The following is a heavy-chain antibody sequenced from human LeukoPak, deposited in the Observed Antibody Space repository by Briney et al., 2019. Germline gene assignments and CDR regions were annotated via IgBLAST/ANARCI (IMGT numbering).Heavy chain of an antibody. Sequence: GGSLRLSCAASGFTFSDYWMSWVRQAPGGGLEWVAQIKLDGSEKDYVDSVKGRFTISRDNAKNLLYLQMSSLGVEDTAVYFCAKDLKRYYYYYGLDVWGQGTTVTVS. CDR3: AKDLKRYYYYYGLDV. V-gene: IGHV3-7*01. CDR2: IKLDGSEK. J-gene: IGHJ6*02. CDR1: GFTFSDYW.